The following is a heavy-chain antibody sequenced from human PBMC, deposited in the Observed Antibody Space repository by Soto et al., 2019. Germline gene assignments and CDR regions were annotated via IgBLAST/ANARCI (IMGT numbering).Heavy chain of an antibody. CDR2: IYYSGST. CDR1: GGSICSSSYY. V-gene: IGHV4-39*01. Sequence: PSETLSLTCTVSGGSICSSSYYWGWLRQPPGKGLEWIGSIYYSGSTYYNPSLKSRVTISVDTSKNQFSLKLSSVTAADTAVYYCARHLLGYCSGGSCSALGAFDIWGQGTMVTVSS. J-gene: IGHJ3*02. D-gene: IGHD2-15*01. CDR3: ARHLLGYCSGGSCSALGAFDI.